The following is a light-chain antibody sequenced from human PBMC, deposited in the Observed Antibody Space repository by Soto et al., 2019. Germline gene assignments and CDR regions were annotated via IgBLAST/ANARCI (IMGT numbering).Light chain of an antibody. CDR2: EAS. CDR3: QHYQESST. CDR1: QSISSW. J-gene: IGKJ1*01. V-gene: IGKV1-5*03. Sequence: DIQMTQSPSTLSASVGDRVTITCRASQSISSWLAWYQQKPGKAPKLLIYEASSSQIGVPPRFSGSGFGTECTLTISSLQPDDFATYYGQHYQESSTFGQVTRLAIK.